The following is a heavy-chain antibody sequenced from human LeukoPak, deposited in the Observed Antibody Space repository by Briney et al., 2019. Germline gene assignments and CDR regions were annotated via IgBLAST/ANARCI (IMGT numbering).Heavy chain of an antibody. CDR1: GYTFTGCY. Sequence: ASVKVSCKASGYTFTGCYMHWVRQAPGQGLEWMGWISPNSGGTNYAQKSQGWVTMTRDTSISTAYMELSRLRSDDTAVYYCARGGAMGYCSSTSCYAADYWGQGTLVTVSS. J-gene: IGHJ4*02. CDR3: ARGGAMGYCSSTSCYAADY. D-gene: IGHD2-2*01. CDR2: ISPNSGGT. V-gene: IGHV1-2*04.